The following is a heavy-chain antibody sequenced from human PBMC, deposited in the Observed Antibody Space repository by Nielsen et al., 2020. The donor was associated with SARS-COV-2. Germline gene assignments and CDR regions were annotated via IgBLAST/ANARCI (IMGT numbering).Heavy chain of an antibody. Sequence: GESLKISCAASGFTFSGSAMHWVRQASGKGLEWVGRIRSKANSYATAYAASVKGRFTISRDDSRNTAYLQMNSLKTEDTAVYHCARFPYCGGDCPGSWFDPWGQGTLVTVSS. CDR2: IRSKANSYAT. V-gene: IGHV3-73*01. D-gene: IGHD2-21*02. J-gene: IGHJ5*02. CDR3: ARFPYCGGDCPGSWFDP. CDR1: GFTFSGSA.